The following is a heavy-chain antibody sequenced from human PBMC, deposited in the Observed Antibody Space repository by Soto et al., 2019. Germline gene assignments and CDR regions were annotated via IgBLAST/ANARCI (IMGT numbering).Heavy chain of an antibody. Sequence: PGGSLRLSCVDSGFSFSSYWMHWVRQVPGKGLVWVSRINADGSGTAYADSVRGRFTIPRDNAKSTLYLQMNSLRAEDTAVYYCVIGGPDDQSGFYQYYYYGLDVWGQGTTVTVSS. CDR1: GFSFSSYW. CDR3: VIGGPDDQSGFYQYYYYGLDV. D-gene: IGHD3-22*01. J-gene: IGHJ6*02. V-gene: IGHV3-74*01. CDR2: INADGSGT.